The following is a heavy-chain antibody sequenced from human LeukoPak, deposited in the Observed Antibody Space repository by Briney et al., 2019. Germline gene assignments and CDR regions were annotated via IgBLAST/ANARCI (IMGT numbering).Heavy chain of an antibody. D-gene: IGHD3-22*01. V-gene: IGHV1-2*02. CDR1: GGTFSSYA. CDR2: INPNTGRT. J-gene: IGHJ4*02. CDR3: ARGTYYDSSGYSGVRLFDY. Sequence: GASVKVSCKASGGTFSSYAISWVRQAPGQGLVWMGWINPNTGRTNYAQNFQGRVTMTSDTSISTAYMELNSLRSDDTAVYYCARGTYYDSSGYSGVRLFDYWGQGTLLTVSS.